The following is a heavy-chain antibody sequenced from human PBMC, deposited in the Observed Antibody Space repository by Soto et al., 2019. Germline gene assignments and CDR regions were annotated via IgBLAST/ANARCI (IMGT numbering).Heavy chain of an antibody. Sequence: KCCGKRLPTSLAGSVKTITGKGLEWMGIIYPGDSDTRYSPSFQGQVTISADKSISPAYLQWSSLKASDTAMYYCARHGRAAWFGDRSYYYYGMDVWGHGTSVTVSS. CDR1: GKRLPTSL. CDR3: ARHGRAAWFGDRSYYYYGMDV. J-gene: IGHJ6*02. D-gene: IGHD3-10*01. V-gene: IGHV5-51*07. CDR2: IYPGDSDT.